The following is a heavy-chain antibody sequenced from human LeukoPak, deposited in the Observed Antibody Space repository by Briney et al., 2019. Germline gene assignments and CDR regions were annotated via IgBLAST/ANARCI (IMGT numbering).Heavy chain of an antibody. D-gene: IGHD6-13*01. CDR1: GFTFSSYW. Sequence: GGSLRLSCAASGFTFSSYWMSWVRQAPGKGLGWVANIKQDGSEKYYVDSVKGRFTISRDNAKNSLYLQMNSLRAEDTAVYYCARHSSSWSYYYYYMDVWGKGTTVTVSS. J-gene: IGHJ6*03. V-gene: IGHV3-7*01. CDR3: ARHSSSWSYYYYYMDV. CDR2: IKQDGSEK.